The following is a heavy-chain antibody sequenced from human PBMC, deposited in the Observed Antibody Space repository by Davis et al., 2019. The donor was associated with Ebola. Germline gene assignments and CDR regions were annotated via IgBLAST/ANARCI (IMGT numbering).Heavy chain of an antibody. Sequence: SETLSLTCTVSGGSISSSSYYWGWIRQPPVSLLVWIGSIYYSGITYYNPSLKSRVTISVDTSDNQFSLKLGSVTAAETAVYYCARHRRGYSYGYRDISYYYYGMDVWGKGTTVTVSS. J-gene: IGHJ6*04. CDR1: GGSISSSSYY. D-gene: IGHD5-18*01. CDR3: ARHRRGYSYGYRDISYYYYGMDV. CDR2: IYYSGIT. V-gene: IGHV4-39*01.